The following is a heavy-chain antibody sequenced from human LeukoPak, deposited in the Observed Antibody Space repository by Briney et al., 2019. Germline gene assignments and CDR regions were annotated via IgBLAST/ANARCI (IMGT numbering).Heavy chain of an antibody. CDR2: ISSSSSYI. CDR3: ARDLSWASSGYHRGSYGMVV. Sequence: KPGRSLRLSCAASGFTFSSYSMNWVRQAPGKGLEWVSSISSSSSYIYYADSVKGRFTISRDNAKNSLYLQMNSLRAEDTAVYYSARDLSWASSGYHRGSYGMVVWGQGTTVTVSS. CDR1: GFTFSSYS. D-gene: IGHD3-22*01. J-gene: IGHJ6*02. V-gene: IGHV3-21*01.